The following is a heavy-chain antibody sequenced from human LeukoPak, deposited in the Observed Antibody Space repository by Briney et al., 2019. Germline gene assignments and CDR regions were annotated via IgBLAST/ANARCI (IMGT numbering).Heavy chain of an antibody. D-gene: IGHD6-19*01. Sequence: EASVKVSCKASGYTFTHQGIAWIRQAPGQGLEWLGWISCYNGDTISAQKFQGRVTLTTEKSTSTVYMELRSLTSDDTAVYYCARDPSNTSGWYQYFDAWGRGTLVSVSS. V-gene: IGHV1-18*01. CDR3: ARDPSNTSGWYQYFDA. CDR1: GYTFTHQG. CDR2: ISCYNGDT. J-gene: IGHJ2*01.